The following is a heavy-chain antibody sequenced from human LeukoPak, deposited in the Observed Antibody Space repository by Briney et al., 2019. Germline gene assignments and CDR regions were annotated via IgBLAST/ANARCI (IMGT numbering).Heavy chain of an antibody. J-gene: IGHJ6*03. CDR2: ISGSGGST. D-gene: IGHD3-16*01. CDR1: GFTFSSYA. Sequence: PGGSLRLSCAASGFTFSSYAMSWVRQAPGKGLEWVSAISGSGGSTYYADSVKGRFTFSRDNSKNMLYLQMNSLRAEDTALYYCAKIMDQTYYYYYMDVWGKGTTVTVSS. V-gene: IGHV3-23*01. CDR3: AKIMDQTYYYYYMDV.